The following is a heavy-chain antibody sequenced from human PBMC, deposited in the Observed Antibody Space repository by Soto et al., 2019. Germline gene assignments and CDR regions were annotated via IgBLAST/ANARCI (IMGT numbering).Heavy chain of an antibody. D-gene: IGHD6-13*01. J-gene: IGHJ6*02. CDR3: ARIPRYSSSWYGMDV. V-gene: IGHV2-26*01. CDR2: IFSNDAK. CDR1: GFSLSNARMG. Sequence: QVTLKESGPVLVKPTETLTLTCTVSGFSLSNARMGVSWIRQPPGKALEWLAHIFSNDAKSYSTSLKSRLTIAKDTSKSQVVLTMTNMDPVDTATYYCARIPRYSSSWYGMDVWGQGTTVTVSS.